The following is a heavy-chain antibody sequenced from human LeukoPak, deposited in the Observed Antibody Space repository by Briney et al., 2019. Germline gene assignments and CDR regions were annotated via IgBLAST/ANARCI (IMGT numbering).Heavy chain of an antibody. CDR2: ISSSSSYI. D-gene: IGHD5-18*01. J-gene: IGHJ4*02. CDR1: GFTFSSYS. V-gene: IGHV3-21*01. Sequence: GGSLRLSCAASGFTFSSYSMNWVRQAPGKGLEWVSSISSSSSYIYYADSVKGRFTISRDNAKNSLYLQMNSLRAEDTAVYYCARGEAAMVARYYFDYWCQGTLVTVSS. CDR3: ARGEAAMVARYYFDY.